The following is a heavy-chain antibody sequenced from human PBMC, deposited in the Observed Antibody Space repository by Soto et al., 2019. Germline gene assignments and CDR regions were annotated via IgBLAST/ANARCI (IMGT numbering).Heavy chain of an antibody. CDR3: ARSRSWGYSYGNKHIDY. V-gene: IGHV4-34*01. CDR2: INHSGST. CDR1: CGSFIGYY. Sequence: SETLSLTCAFYCGSFIGYYWSWIRQPPGKGLEWIGEINHSGSTNYNPSLKSRVTISVDTSKNQCSLKLSSVTAADTAVYYCARSRSWGYSYGNKHIDYWGQGTLVTVSS. D-gene: IGHD5-18*01. J-gene: IGHJ4*02.